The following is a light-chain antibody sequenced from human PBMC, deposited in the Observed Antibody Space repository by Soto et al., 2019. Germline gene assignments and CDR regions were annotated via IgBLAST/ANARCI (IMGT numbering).Light chain of an antibody. V-gene: IGLV1-44*01. CDR3: AAWDDRVNGVV. CDR1: SSNIGTYT. CDR2: TYD. J-gene: IGLJ2*01. Sequence: QSVLTQPPSVSGTPGQSITISCSGSSSNIGTYTLNWYQHLPGTALKLLFSTYDQRPSGVADRFSGSKSGTSASLAISGLQSEDEADYYCAAWDDRVNGVVFGGGTKLTVL.